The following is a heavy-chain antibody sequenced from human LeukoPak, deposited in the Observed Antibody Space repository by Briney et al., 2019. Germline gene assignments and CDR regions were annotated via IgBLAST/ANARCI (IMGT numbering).Heavy chain of an antibody. CDR3: TTDDDILTGPYNDY. J-gene: IGHJ4*02. V-gene: IGHV3-15*01. CDR2: IKSKTDGGTT. Sequence: GWSLRLSFAASGFTFSSYGMHWVRPAPGKGLEWVGRIKSKTDGGTTDYAAPVKGRFTISRDDSKNTLYLQMNSLKTEDTAVYYCTTDDDILTGPYNDYWGQGTLVTVSS. D-gene: IGHD3-9*01. CDR1: GFTFSSYG.